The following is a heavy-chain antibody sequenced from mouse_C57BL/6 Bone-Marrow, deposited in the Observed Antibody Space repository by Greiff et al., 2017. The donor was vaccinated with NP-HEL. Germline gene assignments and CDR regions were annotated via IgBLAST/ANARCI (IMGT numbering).Heavy chain of an antibody. CDR2: ISSGSSTI. V-gene: IGHV5-17*01. D-gene: IGHD2-3*01. CDR1: GFTFSDYG. J-gene: IGHJ3*01. Sequence: EVQLVESGGGLVKPGGSLKLSCAASGFTFSDYGMHWVRQAPEKGLEWVAYISSGSSTIYYADTVKGRFTISRDNAKNTLFLQMTSLRSEDTAMYYCARDGYSSSFAYWGQGTLVTVSA. CDR3: ARDGYSSSFAY.